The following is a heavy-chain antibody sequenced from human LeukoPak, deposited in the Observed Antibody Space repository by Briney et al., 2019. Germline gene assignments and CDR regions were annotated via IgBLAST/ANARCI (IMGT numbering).Heavy chain of an antibody. CDR3: ARDRGYYYDSSGYAE. CDR1: GVSISSNY. D-gene: IGHD3-22*01. CDR2: IYTSGST. J-gene: IGHJ4*02. Sequence: SGTLCLTCTVSGVSISSNYWSWIRQPAGKGLEWIGRIYTSGSTNYNPSLKSRVTISVDTSKNQFSLKLSAVTAADTAVYYCARDRGYYYDSSGYAEWGQGTLVTVSS. V-gene: IGHV4-4*07.